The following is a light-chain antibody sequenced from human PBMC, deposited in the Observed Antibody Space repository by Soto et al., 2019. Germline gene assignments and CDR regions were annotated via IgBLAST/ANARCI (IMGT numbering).Light chain of an antibody. J-gene: IGKJ5*01. CDR3: QQQSNWPIT. Sequence: EIVLTQSPATLSLSPGERATLSCRASQSVSSYLAWYQQKPGQAPRLLIYDASNRATGIPARFSGSGSGTDFTLTISSLEPEYFAVYYCQQQSNWPITFGQGTRLEIK. CDR1: QSVSSY. CDR2: DAS. V-gene: IGKV3-11*01.